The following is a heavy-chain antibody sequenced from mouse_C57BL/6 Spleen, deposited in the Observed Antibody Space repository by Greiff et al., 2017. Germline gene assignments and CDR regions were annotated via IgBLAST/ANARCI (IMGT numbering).Heavy chain of an antibody. J-gene: IGHJ2*01. CDR2: IDPSDSYT. CDR3: ARITTVGWGFDY. Sequence: QVQLQQPGAELVMPGASVKLSCKASGYTFTSYWMHWVKQRPGQGLEWIGEIDPSDSYTNYNQKFKGKSTLTVDKSSSTAYMQLSSLTSEDSAVYYCARITTVGWGFDYWGQGTTLTVSS. D-gene: IGHD1-1*01. CDR1: GYTFTSYW. V-gene: IGHV1-69*01.